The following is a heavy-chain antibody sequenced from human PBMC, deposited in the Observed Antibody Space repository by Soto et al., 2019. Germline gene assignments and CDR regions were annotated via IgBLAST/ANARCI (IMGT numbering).Heavy chain of an antibody. Sequence: LRLSCAASGFTFSSSGMHWVRQAPGKGLEWVSVISYDGTNKYYADSVKGRFTVSRDNSKNTPYLQMNSLRAEDTGVYYCAKEFHTWNYFDYWGQGTLVTVSS. CDR1: GFTFSSSG. CDR3: AKEFHTWNYFDY. CDR2: ISYDGTNK. D-gene: IGHD1-20*01. V-gene: IGHV3-30*18. J-gene: IGHJ4*02.